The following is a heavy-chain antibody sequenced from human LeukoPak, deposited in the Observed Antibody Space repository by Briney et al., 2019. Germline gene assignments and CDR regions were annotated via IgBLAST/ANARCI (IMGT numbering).Heavy chain of an antibody. CDR1: GGSISSYY. J-gene: IGHJ2*01. CDR3: ARDIGHCSSTSCYSNFDL. D-gene: IGHD2-2*01. V-gene: IGHV4-59*12. CDR2: IYYSGST. Sequence: PSETLSLTCTVSGGSISSYYWSWIRQPPGKGLEWIGYIYYSGSTIYNPSLKSRVTISVDTSKNQFSLKLSSVTAADTAVYYCARDIGHCSSTSCYSNFDLWGRGTLVTVSS.